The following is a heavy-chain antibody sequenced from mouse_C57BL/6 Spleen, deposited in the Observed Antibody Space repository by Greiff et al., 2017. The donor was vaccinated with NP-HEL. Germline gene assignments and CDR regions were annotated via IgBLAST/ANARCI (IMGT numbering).Heavy chain of an antibody. J-gene: IGHJ3*01. Sequence: VQLKESGPGLVKPSQSLSLTCSVTGYSITSGYYWNWIRQFPGNKLEWMGYISYDGSNNYNPSLNNRISITRDTSKNQFFLKLNSVTTEDTATYYCARGYDGYWGFAYWGQGTLVTVSA. CDR1: GYSITSGYY. D-gene: IGHD2-3*01. CDR3: ARGYDGYWGFAY. CDR2: ISYDGSN. V-gene: IGHV3-6*01.